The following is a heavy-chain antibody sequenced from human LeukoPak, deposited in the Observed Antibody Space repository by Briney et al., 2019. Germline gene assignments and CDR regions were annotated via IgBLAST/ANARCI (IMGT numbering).Heavy chain of an antibody. D-gene: IGHD2-21*02. Sequence: SETLSLTCTVSGGSISSYYWSWIRQPPGKGLEWIGYIYTSGSTNYNPSLKSRVTISVDTSKNQFSLKLSSVTAADTAVYYCARKLAYCGGDCYSNWFDPWGQGTLVTSPQ. V-gene: IGHV4-4*09. CDR2: IYTSGST. CDR1: GGSISSYY. CDR3: ARKLAYCGGDCYSNWFDP. J-gene: IGHJ5*02.